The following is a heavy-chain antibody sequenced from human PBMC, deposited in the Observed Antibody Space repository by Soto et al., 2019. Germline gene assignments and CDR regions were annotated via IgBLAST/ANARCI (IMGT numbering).Heavy chain of an antibody. CDR3: TTGGGSSWGPDWFDL. J-gene: IGHJ5*02. CDR2: INHSGST. V-gene: IGHV4-34*01. CDR1: CGSFSGYY. D-gene: IGHD6-13*01. Sequence: SETLSLTCAVYCGSFSGYYWGWIRQPPGKGLEWIGEINHSGSTNYNPSLKSRVTISVDTSKNQFSLKLSSVTAADTAVYYCTTGGGSSWGPDWFDLWGQGTLVTVSS.